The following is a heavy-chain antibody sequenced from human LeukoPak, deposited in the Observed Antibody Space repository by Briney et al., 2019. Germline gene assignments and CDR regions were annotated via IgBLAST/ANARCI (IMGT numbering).Heavy chain of an antibody. V-gene: IGHV1-2*02. J-gene: IGHJ5*02. CDR2: INPNSGGT. CDR1: GYTFTGYY. Sequence: GASVKVSFKASGYTFTGYYMHWVRQAPGQGLEWMGWINPNSGGTNYAQKFQGRVTMTRDTSIGTAYMELSRLRSDDTAVYYCARDGGSGSSNWFDPWGQGTLVTVSS. D-gene: IGHD1-26*01. CDR3: ARDGGSGSSNWFDP.